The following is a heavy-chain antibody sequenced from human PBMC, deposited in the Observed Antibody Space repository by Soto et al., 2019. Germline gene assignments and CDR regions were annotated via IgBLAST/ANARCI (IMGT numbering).Heavy chain of an antibody. CDR2: ISSSGYI. D-gene: IGHD2-15*01. Sequence: GGSLSLSCAASGFNFNSYTINWVRQAPGKRLEWLSSISSSGYIFSTDSVRGRFTISRDNAKNSVYLQINSLRAEDTAVYFCERDCSGGSCYHGMDVWGQGTTVTVYS. V-gene: IGHV3-21*01. J-gene: IGHJ6*02. CDR1: GFNFNSYT. CDR3: ERDCSGGSCYHGMDV.